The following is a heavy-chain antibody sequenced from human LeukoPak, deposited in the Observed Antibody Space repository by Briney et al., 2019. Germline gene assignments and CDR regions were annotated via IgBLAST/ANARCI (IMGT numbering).Heavy chain of an antibody. J-gene: IGHJ4*02. V-gene: IGHV4-34*01. CDR2: INHSGST. Sequence: SETLSLTCAVYGGSFSGYYWSWIRQPPGKGLEWIGEINHSGSTNYNPSPKSRVTISVDTSKNQFSLKLSSVTAADTAVYYCARWIAVAGYFDYWGQGTLVTVSS. CDR3: ARWIAVAGYFDY. D-gene: IGHD6-19*01. CDR1: GGSFSGYY.